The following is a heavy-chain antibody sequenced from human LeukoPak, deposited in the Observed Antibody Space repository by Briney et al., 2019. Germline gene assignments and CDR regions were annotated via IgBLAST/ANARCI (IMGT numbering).Heavy chain of an antibody. Sequence: PSETLSLTCTVSGGSISSYYWSWIRQPPGKGLEWIGYIYYSGSTNYNPSLKSRVTISVDTSKNQFSLKLSSVTAADTAVYYCARHVTDCSGGSCPPTTDAFDIWGQGTMVTVSS. CDR2: IYYSGST. V-gene: IGHV4-59*08. D-gene: IGHD2-15*01. J-gene: IGHJ3*02. CDR3: ARHVTDCSGGSCPPTTDAFDI. CDR1: GGSISSYY.